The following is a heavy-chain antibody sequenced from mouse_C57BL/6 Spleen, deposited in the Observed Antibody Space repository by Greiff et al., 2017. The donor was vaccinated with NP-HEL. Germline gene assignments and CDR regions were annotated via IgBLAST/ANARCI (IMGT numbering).Heavy chain of an antibody. J-gene: IGHJ4*01. D-gene: IGHD1-1*01. CDR1: GFSLTSYG. Sequence: VQLQQSGPGLVQPSQSLSITCTVPGFSLTSYGVHWVRQSPGKGLEWLGVIWSGGSTDYNAAFLSRLSISKDNSKSQVFYKMNSLQADDTAIYYCARTDYYGSSLLAMDYWGQGTSVTVSS. CDR2: IWSGGST. CDR3: ARTDYYGSSLLAMDY. V-gene: IGHV2-2*01.